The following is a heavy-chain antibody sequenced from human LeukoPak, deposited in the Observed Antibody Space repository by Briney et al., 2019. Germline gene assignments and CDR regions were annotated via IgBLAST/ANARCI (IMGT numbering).Heavy chain of an antibody. J-gene: IGHJ4*02. Sequence: SETLSLTCDVYGGSFSGYYWSWIRQPPGKGLEWIGEINHSGSTNYNPSLKSRVTISVDTSKNQFSLKLNSVTAADTAIYYCASGHPSGWFDYWGQGTLVTVSS. CDR1: GGSFSGYY. CDR2: INHSGST. V-gene: IGHV4-34*01. D-gene: IGHD6-19*01. CDR3: ASGHPSGWFDY.